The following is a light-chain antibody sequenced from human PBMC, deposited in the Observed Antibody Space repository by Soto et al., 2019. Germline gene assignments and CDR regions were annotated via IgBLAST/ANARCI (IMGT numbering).Light chain of an antibody. J-gene: IGKJ3*01. Sequence: ETVLTQSPATFSVSPGERATLSCRASQSIGSNLAWYQQRPGQPPRLLIYGASTRATGVPPRFSGSGSGTEFTLTINSLQSEDFALYYCQQYNKWPLFTFGPGTKVDIK. V-gene: IGKV3-15*01. CDR1: QSIGSN. CDR2: GAS. CDR3: QQYNKWPLFT.